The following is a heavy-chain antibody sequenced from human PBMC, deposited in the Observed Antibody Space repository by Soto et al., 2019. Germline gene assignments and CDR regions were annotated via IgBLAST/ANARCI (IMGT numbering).Heavy chain of an antibody. CDR2: VSGGGGTT. V-gene: IGHV3-23*01. J-gene: IGHJ5*02. D-gene: IGHD5-18*01. Sequence: PGGSLRLSCAASGFTFSDYAMSWVRQAPGKGLEWVSGVSGGGGTTYYADSVEGRFTVSRDNSRNTLYLQMNSLRAEDTAVYYCAKGRYTYGSNWFDPWGQGTLVTVSS. CDR1: GFTFSDYA. CDR3: AKGRYTYGSNWFDP.